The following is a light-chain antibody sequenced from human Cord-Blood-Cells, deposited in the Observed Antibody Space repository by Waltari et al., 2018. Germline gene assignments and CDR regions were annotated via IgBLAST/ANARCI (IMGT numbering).Light chain of an antibody. V-gene: IGKV1-39*01. CDR3: QQSYSTPWT. Sequence: DIHMTQSPPSLSASVGARVTITCRASQSISSYLNWYHQKRGKAPKLLMYAASSLQSGVPSRFSGSGSGTDFTLTISSLQPEDFATYYCQQSYSTPWTFGQGTKVEIK. CDR2: AAS. J-gene: IGKJ1*01. CDR1: QSISSY.